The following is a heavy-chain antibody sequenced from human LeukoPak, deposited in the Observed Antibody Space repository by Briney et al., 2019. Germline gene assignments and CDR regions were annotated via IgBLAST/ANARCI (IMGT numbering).Heavy chain of an antibody. D-gene: IGHD3-16*01. Sequence: PSETVSLSCSVSGASVNDYFWSWIRQPPGRGLEWIGHVYSGGTTEYSASLKGRVTISLDASNNKVSLSLTSSTAADTAVYYCAREIVLMMSDVASPYYMDVWGRGTTVTAAS. CDR1: GASVNDYF. CDR2: VYSGGTT. V-gene: IGHV4-59*02. CDR3: AREIVLMMSDVASPYYMDV. J-gene: IGHJ6*03.